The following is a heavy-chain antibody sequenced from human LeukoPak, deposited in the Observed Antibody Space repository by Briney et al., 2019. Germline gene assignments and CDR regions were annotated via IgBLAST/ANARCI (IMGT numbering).Heavy chain of an antibody. CDR3: ARGGGIKGYSYGPPSY. D-gene: IGHD5-18*01. CDR1: GYTFTGYY. J-gene: IGHJ4*02. CDR2: INPNSGGT. V-gene: IGHV1-2*02. Sequence: GASVKVSCKASGYTFTGYYMHWVRQAPGQGLEWMGWINPNSGGTNYAQKFQGRVTMTRDTSISTAYMELSRLRSDDTAVYYCARGGGIKGYSYGPPSYWGQGTLVTVSS.